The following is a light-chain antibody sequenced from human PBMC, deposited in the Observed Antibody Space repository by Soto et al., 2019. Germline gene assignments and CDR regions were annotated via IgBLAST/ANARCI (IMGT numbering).Light chain of an antibody. J-gene: IGKJ3*01. V-gene: IGKV3-11*01. CDR1: QLISSY. CDR3: QQRSNWPPA. Sequence: EIVLTQSPATLSLSPGERATLSCRASQLISSYLAWYQQKPGQAPRLLIWDASNRATGIPARFSGSGSGTDFTLTITSLEPEDSAVYYCQQRSNWPPAFGPGTKVDIK. CDR2: DAS.